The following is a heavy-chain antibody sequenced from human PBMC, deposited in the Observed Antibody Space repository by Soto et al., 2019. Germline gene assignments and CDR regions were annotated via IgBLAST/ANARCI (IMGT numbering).Heavy chain of an antibody. J-gene: IGHJ3*02. Sequence: QVPLVQSGAEVKKPGASVKVSCKASGYTFTSYAMHWVRQAPGQRLEWMGWINAGNGNTKYSQKFQGRVTITRDTSASTAYMELSSLRSEDTAVYYCASGLTGTTHHDAFDIWCQGTMVTVSS. CDR3: ASGLTGTTHHDAFDI. CDR1: GYTFTSYA. CDR2: INAGNGNT. D-gene: IGHD1-7*01. V-gene: IGHV1-3*01.